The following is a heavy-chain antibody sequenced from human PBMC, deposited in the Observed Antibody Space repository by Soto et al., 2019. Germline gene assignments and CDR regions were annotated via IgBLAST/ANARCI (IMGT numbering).Heavy chain of an antibody. D-gene: IGHD2-15*01. J-gene: IGHJ5*02. CDR2: IYPGDSDT. Sequence: PGESLKISCKGSGYSFTSYWIGWVRQMPGKGLEWMGIIYPGDSDTRYSPSFLGQVTISADKAISTAYLQWSSLKASDTSMYYCARQEGYCSGGSCYPLSCFDPWGQGTQVTVSS. V-gene: IGHV5-51*01. CDR1: GYSFTSYW. CDR3: ARQEGYCSGGSCYPLSCFDP.